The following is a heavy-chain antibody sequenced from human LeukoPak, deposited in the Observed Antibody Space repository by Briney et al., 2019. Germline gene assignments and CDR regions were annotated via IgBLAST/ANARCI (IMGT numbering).Heavy chain of an antibody. CDR3: ARDGMVAAAGFYFDY. CDR1: GFAFSTYS. D-gene: IGHD6-13*01. J-gene: IGHJ4*02. V-gene: IGHV3-48*01. CDR2: IGSSSSRI. Sequence: PGGSLRLSCVASGFAFSTYSMNWVRQAPGKGLEWVSYIGSSSSRIYYADSVKGRFTISRDNSKNTLYLQMNSLRAEDTAVYYCARDGMVAAAGFYFDYWGQGTLVTVSS.